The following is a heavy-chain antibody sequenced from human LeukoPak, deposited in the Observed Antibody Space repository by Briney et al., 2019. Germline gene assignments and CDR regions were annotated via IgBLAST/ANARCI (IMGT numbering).Heavy chain of an antibody. CDR1: GFAFSSYA. J-gene: IGHJ3*02. CDR3: AKDIELSI. Sequence: PGGSLRLSCSASGFAFSSYAMYWVRQAPGKGLEWVSLIGSVGHSTYYGDSVKGRFTISRDNSKNTLSLQMNSLRVEDTAMYYCAKDIELSILGLGTMVTVSS. V-gene: IGHV3-23*01. D-gene: IGHD3-16*02. CDR2: IGSVGHST.